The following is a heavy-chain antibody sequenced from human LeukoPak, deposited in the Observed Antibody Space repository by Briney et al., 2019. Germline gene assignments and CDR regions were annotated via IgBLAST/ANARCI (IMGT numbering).Heavy chain of an antibody. CDR2: IIPIFGTA. V-gene: IGHV1-69*05. CDR3: ARDRGSFRSRGDDAFDI. D-gene: IGHD2-15*01. CDR1: GGTFSSYA. Sequence: ASVKVSCKASGGTFSSYAISWVRQAPGQGLEWMGRIIPIFGTANYAQKFPSRGTITTDESTRTAYMELSSLRSEDTAVYYCARDRGSFRSRGDDAFDIWGQGTMVTVSS. J-gene: IGHJ3*02.